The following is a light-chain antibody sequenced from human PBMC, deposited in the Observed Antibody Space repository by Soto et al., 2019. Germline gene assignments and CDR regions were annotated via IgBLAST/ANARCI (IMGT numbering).Light chain of an antibody. CDR3: QQYGSSTYT. CDR2: AAS. J-gene: IGKJ2*01. CDR1: QTITSSF. Sequence: EIVLTQSPGTLSLSPGDRASLSCRASQTITSSFLAWYQQKPGQAPRLLISAASSRATGIPDRFSGSGSETDFTLTISRLEPEDFAVYYCQQYGSSTYTFGQGTKV. V-gene: IGKV3-20*01.